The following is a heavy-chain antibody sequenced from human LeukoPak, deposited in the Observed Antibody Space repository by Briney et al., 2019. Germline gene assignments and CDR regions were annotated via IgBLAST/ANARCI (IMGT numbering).Heavy chain of an antibody. J-gene: IGHJ4*02. CDR2: IYGNGGTT. CDR1: GFTFRSHA. Sequence: GGSLILSCVGSGFTFRSHAMSWVRQAPEKGLEFVSGIYGNGGTTYYADSVKGRFSISRDNSKNTLYLQMDSLRGEDTAVYYCAKDFRIGYSAHFDYWGQGALVTVSS. V-gene: IGHV3-23*01. CDR3: AKDFRIGYSAHFDY. D-gene: IGHD2-21*01.